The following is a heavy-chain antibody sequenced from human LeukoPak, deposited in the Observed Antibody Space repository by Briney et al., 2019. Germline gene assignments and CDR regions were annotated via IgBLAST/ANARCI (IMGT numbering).Heavy chain of an antibody. Sequence: GESLRLSCVASGFTFSTFAMSWVRQAPGKGLEWVSSIGNTETYYADSVKGRFTISRDNSKNTIYLHMNYLRAEDTARYYCAKGGQAFNSNWDYFDSWGQGTLVTVSS. CDR2: IGNTET. CDR3: AKGGQAFNSNWDYFDS. V-gene: IGHV3-23*01. D-gene: IGHD7-27*01. CDR1: GFTFSTFA. J-gene: IGHJ4*02.